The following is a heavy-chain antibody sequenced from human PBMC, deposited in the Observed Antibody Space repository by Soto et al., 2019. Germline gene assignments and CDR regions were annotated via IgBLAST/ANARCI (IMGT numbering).Heavy chain of an antibody. CDR2: IHAVNGYT. CDR1: GYTFDNYA. CDR3: ARVQYSGYDFKLAFDI. Sequence: QVQLVQSGAQVKKPGASVKVSCKASGYTFDNYALHWVRQAPGRRLEWMGWIHAVNGYTKYSQRFQGRVTITRDTSASTVHRDLSSLRSEDTAVCYGARVQYSGYDFKLAFDIWGQGTMVTVSS. D-gene: IGHD5-12*01. J-gene: IGHJ3*02. V-gene: IGHV1-3*01.